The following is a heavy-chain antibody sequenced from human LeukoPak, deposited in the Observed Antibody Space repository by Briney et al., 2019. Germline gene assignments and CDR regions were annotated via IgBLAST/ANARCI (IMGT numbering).Heavy chain of an antibody. CDR2: MNPNSGNT. J-gene: IGHJ4*02. Sequence: GASVKVSCKASGYTFTSYDINWVRQATGQGLEWMGWMNPNSGNTGYAQKFQGRVTMTRNTSISTAYMELSSLRSEDTAVYYCASSLPKFRSTVAGYGVFDYWGQGTLVTVSS. CDR1: GYTFTSYD. V-gene: IGHV1-8*01. CDR3: ASSLPKFRSTVAGYGVFDY. D-gene: IGHD6-19*01.